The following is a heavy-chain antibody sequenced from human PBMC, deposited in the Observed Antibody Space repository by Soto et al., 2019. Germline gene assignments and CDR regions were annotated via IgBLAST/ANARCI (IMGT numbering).Heavy chain of an antibody. Sequence: SETLSLTCTVSGGSISSYYWSWIRQPPGKGLEWIGYIYYSGSTNYNPSLKSRVTISVDTSKNQFSLKLSSVTAADTAVYYCARGPEGGGYYGSGSRGNWFDPWGQGTLVTVSS. CDR1: GGSISSYY. J-gene: IGHJ5*02. V-gene: IGHV4-59*01. CDR2: IYYSGST. CDR3: ARGPEGGGYYGSGSRGNWFDP. D-gene: IGHD3-10*01.